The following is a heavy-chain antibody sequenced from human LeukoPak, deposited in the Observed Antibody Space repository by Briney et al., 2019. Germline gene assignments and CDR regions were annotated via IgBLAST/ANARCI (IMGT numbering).Heavy chain of an antibody. CDR2: ISSSGSTI. J-gene: IGHJ4*02. V-gene: IGHV3-11*01. D-gene: IGHD3-10*01. CDR1: GFTFSDYY. Sequence: PWGSLRLSCVASGFTFSDYYMSWIRQAPGKGLEWVSYISSSGSTIYYADSVKGRFTISRDNAKKTLYLKMNSLRAEDTAVYYCARRGYYDSGSYSPWGPGTLVTVSS. CDR3: ARRGYYDSGSYSP.